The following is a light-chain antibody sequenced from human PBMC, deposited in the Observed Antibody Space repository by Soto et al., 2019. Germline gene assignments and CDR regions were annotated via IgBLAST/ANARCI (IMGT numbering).Light chain of an antibody. CDR3: SSYTSSSTYV. V-gene: IGLV2-14*03. CDR1: SSDVGGYNY. J-gene: IGLJ1*01. Sequence: QSALTQPAPVSGSRGQSITISCTGTSSDVGGYNYVSWYQHHPGKAPKLLIYDVSNRPSGVSNRFSGSKSGNTASLTISGLQAEDEADYYCSSYTSSSTYVFGTGTKVTVL. CDR2: DVS.